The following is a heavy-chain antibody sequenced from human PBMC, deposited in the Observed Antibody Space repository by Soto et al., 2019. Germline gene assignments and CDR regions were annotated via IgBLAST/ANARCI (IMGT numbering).Heavy chain of an antibody. CDR1: GGSFSGYY. D-gene: IGHD1-26*01. CDR3: HARGPLPTAGNGEYYYYGMDV. Sequence: SETLSLTCAVFGGSFSGYYWNWIRQPPGKGLEWIGEINHSGSTNYYWSLKSRVTISVDRSKNQFSLKLSSVTAADTAVYYCHARGPLPTAGNGEYYYYGMDVWGQGTTVTVS. CDR2: INHSGST. J-gene: IGHJ6*02. V-gene: IGHV4-34*03.